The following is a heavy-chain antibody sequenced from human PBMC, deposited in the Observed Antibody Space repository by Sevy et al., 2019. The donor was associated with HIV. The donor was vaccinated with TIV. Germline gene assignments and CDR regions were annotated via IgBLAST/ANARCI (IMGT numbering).Heavy chain of an antibody. CDR1: GFTFSSYT. Sequence: GGSLRLSCAASGFTFSSYTINWVRQAPGKGLEWVSSISSSSNYIYYADSVKGRFNIARDNAKNSLYLQMNSLGAEDTAVYYCGRVYSGYYNSWGQGTLVTVSS. CDR2: ISSSSNYI. J-gene: IGHJ4*02. CDR3: GRVYSGYYNS. V-gene: IGHV3-21*01. D-gene: IGHD1-26*01.